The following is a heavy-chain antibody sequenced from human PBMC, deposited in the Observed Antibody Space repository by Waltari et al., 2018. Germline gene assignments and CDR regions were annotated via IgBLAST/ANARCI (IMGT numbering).Heavy chain of an antibody. V-gene: IGHV3-23*01. CDR2: IGASGDI. CDR1: GFTFRSYV. CDR3: AKDLDGALAGDY. D-gene: IGHD6-19*01. Sequence: EVQLLDSGGGLVQPGGSLRISCAASGFTFRSYVLSWVRQAPVKGLEWVSTIGASGDIYYADSVKGRFTISRDNSKNTLYLQMNSLRADDTAIYFCAKDLDGALAGDYWGQGTLVTVSS. J-gene: IGHJ4*02.